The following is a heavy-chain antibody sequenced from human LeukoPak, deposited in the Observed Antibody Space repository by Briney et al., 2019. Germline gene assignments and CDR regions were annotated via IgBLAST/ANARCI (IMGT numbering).Heavy chain of an antibody. D-gene: IGHD1-26*01. V-gene: IGHV3-53*01. CDR2: IYSGGST. CDR1: GFTVSSNY. Sequence: PGGSLRLSCAASGFTVSSNYMSWVRQAPGRGLEWVSIIYSGGSTFYADSVRGRFTISRDNSKNTLYLQMNSLRAEDTAVYYCARGGSYLSAFDIWGQGTMVTVSS. CDR3: ARGGSYLSAFDI. J-gene: IGHJ3*02.